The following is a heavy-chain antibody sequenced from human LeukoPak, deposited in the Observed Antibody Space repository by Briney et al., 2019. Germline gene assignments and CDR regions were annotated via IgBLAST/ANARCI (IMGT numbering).Heavy chain of an antibody. CDR3: ARHHHLDNSGYYPGSYYYGMDV. Sequence: RPSETLSLTCTVSGGSISSYYWSWIRQPPGKGLEWIGYIYYSGSTNYNPSLKSRVTISVDTSKNQFSLKLSSVTAADTAIYYCARHHHLDNSGYYPGSYYYGMDVWGQGTTVTVSS. V-gene: IGHV4-59*01. D-gene: IGHD3-22*01. CDR1: GGSISSYY. CDR2: IYYSGST. J-gene: IGHJ6*02.